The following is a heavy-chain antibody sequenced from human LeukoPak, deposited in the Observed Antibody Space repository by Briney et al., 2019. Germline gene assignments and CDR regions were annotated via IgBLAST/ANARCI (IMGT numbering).Heavy chain of an antibody. V-gene: IGHV3-21*01. Sequence: GGSLRLSCAASGFTFSSYSMNWVRQAPGKGLEWVSSISSSGSDIYYADSVKGRFTISRDNAKNSLYLHMNSLRAEDTAVYYCARRHGQPPYRYYYYYMDVWGKGTTVTISS. CDR3: ARRHGQPPYRYYYYYMDV. CDR1: GFTFSSYS. CDR2: ISSSGSDI. J-gene: IGHJ6*03. D-gene: IGHD2-21*01.